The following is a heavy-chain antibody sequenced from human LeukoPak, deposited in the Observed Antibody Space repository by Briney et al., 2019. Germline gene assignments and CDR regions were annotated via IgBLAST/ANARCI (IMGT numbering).Heavy chain of an antibody. J-gene: IGHJ6*03. V-gene: IGHV3-21*01. CDR2: ITRGSIYT. D-gene: IGHD1-26*01. CDR1: GFTFSNYN. CDR3: ARDPYNGSYGDDYYYYMDV. Sequence: GGSLRLSCVASGFTFSNYNMNWVRQTPGKGLEWVSSITRGSIYTFYADSVKGRFTISRDNAKNSLSLQMNSLRAEDTAVYYCARDPYNGSYGDDYYYYMDVWGKGTTVTISS.